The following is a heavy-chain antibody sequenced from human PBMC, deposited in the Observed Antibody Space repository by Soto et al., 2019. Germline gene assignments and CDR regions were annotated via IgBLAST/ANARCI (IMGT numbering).Heavy chain of an antibody. CDR3: AREIPRYCSSTSCYIGIGWFDP. V-gene: IGHV4-34*01. CDR1: GGSFSGYY. D-gene: IGHD2-2*02. J-gene: IGHJ5*02. Sequence: SETLSLTCAVYGGSFSGYYWSWIRQPPGKGLEWIGEINHSGSTNYNPSLKSRVTISVDTSKNQSSLKLSSVTAADTAVYYCAREIPRYCSSTSCYIGIGWFDPWGQGTLVTVS. CDR2: INHSGST.